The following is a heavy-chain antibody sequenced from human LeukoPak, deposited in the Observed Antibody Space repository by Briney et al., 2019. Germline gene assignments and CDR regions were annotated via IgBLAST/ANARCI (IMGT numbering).Heavy chain of an antibody. J-gene: IGHJ4*02. V-gene: IGHV3-30-3*01. CDR1: GFTFSSYA. CDR3: AREFPPYYDFWSGLDY. CDR2: ISYDGSNK. Sequence: GGSLRLSCAASGFTFSSYAMHWVRQAPGKGLEWVAVISYDGSNKYYADSVKGRFTISRDNSKNTLYLQMNSLRAEDTAVYYCAREFPPYYDFWSGLDYWGQGTLVTVSS. D-gene: IGHD3-3*01.